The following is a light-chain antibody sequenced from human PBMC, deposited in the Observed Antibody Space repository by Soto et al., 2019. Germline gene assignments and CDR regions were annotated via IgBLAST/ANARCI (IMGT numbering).Light chain of an antibody. Sequence: SPCTLSLSPGERATLSCRASQSVSSSYLAWYQQKPGQAPRLLIYGASSRATGIPDRFSGSGSGTDFTLTISRLEPEDFAVYYRQQYGSSPSTFGQGTRLEIK. CDR1: QSVSSSY. V-gene: IGKV3-20*01. J-gene: IGKJ5*01. CDR2: GAS. CDR3: QQYGSSPST.